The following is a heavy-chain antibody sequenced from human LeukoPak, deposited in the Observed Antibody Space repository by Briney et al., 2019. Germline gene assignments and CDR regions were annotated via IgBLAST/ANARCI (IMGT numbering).Heavy chain of an antibody. CDR2: ISAYNGNT. J-gene: IGHJ4*02. V-gene: IGHV1-18*01. CDR1: GYTFTSYG. Sequence: ASVKVSCKASGYTFTSYGISWVRQAPGQGLEWMGWISAYNGNTNYAQKLQGRITMTTDTSTSTAYMELRSLRSDDTAVYYCARNLVGATPGAIDYWGQGTLVTVSS. CDR3: ARNLVGATPGAIDY. D-gene: IGHD1-26*01.